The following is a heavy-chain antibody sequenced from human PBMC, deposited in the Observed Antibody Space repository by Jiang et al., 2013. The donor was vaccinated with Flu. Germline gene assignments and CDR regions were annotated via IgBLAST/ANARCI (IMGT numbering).Heavy chain of an antibody. CDR3: ARDPYSSSWSNLRYYYYYGMDV. V-gene: IGHV3-30*04. D-gene: IGHD6-13*01. CDR2: VSNDGGNK. Sequence: VQLLESGGGVVQPGRSLRLSCAPSGFMFSVYAMHWVRQAPGKGLEWVAVVSNDGGNKFYADSVKGRFTISRDNSKNTLYLQMNSLRPEDTAVYYCARDPYSSSWSNLRYYYYYGMDVWGQGTTVTVSS. CDR1: GFMFSVYA. J-gene: IGHJ6*02.